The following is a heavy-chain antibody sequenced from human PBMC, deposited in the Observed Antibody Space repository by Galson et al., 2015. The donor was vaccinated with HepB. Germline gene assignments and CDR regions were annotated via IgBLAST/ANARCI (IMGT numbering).Heavy chain of an antibody. CDR3: ARGERYFDWLPFDY. V-gene: IGHV3-33*01. CDR2: IWYDGSNK. Sequence: SLRLSCAASGFTFSSYGMHWVRQAPGKGLEWVAVIWYDGSNKYYADSVKGRFTISRGNSKNTLYLQMNSLRAEDTAVYYCARGERYFDWLPFDYWGQGTLVTVSS. J-gene: IGHJ4*02. CDR1: GFTFSSYG. D-gene: IGHD3-9*01.